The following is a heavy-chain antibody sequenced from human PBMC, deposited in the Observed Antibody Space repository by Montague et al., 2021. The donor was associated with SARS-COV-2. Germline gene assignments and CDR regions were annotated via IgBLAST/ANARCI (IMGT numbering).Heavy chain of an antibody. J-gene: IGHJ4*02. CDR2: IYYSGNT. Sequence: SETLSLTCAVSSGSINYYYLSWIRQSPGKGLEWIGYIYYSGNTNYSPSLQSRVTISVDSSKTQSSLRLTSVTAADTAVYYCAREAKAVSGRLDSWGQGTLVTVSS. D-gene: IGHD6-19*01. V-gene: IGHV4-59*12. CDR3: AREAKAVSGRLDS. CDR1: SGSINYYY.